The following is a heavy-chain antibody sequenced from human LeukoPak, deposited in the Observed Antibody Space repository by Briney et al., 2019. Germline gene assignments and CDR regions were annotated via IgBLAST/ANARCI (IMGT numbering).Heavy chain of an antibody. CDR2: ISYDGSNK. D-gene: IGHD6-13*01. CDR1: GFTFSSYG. Sequence: GGSLRLSCAASGFTFSSYGMHWVRQAPGKGLEWVAVISYDGSNKYYADSVKGRFTISRDNSKNTLYPQMNSLRAEDTAVYYCAKTTVYSSSWYYFDYWGQGTLVTVSS. CDR3: AKTTVYSSSWYYFDY. J-gene: IGHJ4*02. V-gene: IGHV3-30*18.